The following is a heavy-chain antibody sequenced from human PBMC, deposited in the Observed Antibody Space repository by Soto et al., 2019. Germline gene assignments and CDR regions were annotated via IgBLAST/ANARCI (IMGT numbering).Heavy chain of an antibody. D-gene: IGHD4-17*01. Sequence: GGSLRLSCAASGFTFSNAWMSWVRQAPGKGLEWVGRIKSKTDGGTTDYAAPVKGRFTISRDDSKNTLYLQINSLKTEDTAVYYCTTDPNYGDDDAFDIWGQGTMVNVSS. CDR2: IKSKTDGGTT. CDR3: TTDPNYGDDDAFDI. J-gene: IGHJ3*02. V-gene: IGHV3-15*01. CDR1: GFTFSNAW.